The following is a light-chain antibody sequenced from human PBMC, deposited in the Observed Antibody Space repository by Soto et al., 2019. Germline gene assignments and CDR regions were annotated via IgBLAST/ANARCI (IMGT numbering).Light chain of an antibody. V-gene: IGKV1-13*02. J-gene: IGKJ4*01. CDR3: QQTHSYPST. CDR1: QVINSF. CDR2: AAS. Sequence: AIQLTQSPSSLSASVGDRVTITCRASQVINSFLAWYQQKPGKAPKLLIYAASSLQTGVPSRFSGSGSATDFTLTINSLQPEDFATYYCQQTHSYPSTFGGGTKVEI.